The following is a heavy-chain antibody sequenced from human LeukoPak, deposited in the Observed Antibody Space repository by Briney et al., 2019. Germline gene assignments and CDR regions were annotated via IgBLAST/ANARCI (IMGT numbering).Heavy chain of an antibody. D-gene: IGHD3/OR15-3a*01. CDR3: ARDVTTRGTGVGY. J-gene: IGHJ4*02. CDR2: ISSSSSYI. V-gene: IGHV3-21*01. Sequence: KSGGSLRLSCAASGFTFSSYEMNWVRQAPGKGLEWVSSISSSSSYIYYADSVRGRFTISRDNAKNSLYLQMNSLRAEDTAVYYCARDVTTRGTGVGYWGQGTLVTVSS. CDR1: GFTFSSYE.